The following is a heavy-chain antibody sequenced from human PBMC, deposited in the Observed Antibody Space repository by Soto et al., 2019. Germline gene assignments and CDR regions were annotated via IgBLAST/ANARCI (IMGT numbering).Heavy chain of an antibody. CDR3: ARTTYFDY. CDR1: GFTFSSYW. Sequence: GGSLRLSCVAPGFTFSSYWMSWVRQAPGKGLEWVANIKHYGSEKYYVDSVKGRFTISRDNAKNSLYLQMNSLRAEDTAVYYCARTTYFDYWGQGTLVTVSS. CDR2: IKHYGSEK. J-gene: IGHJ4*02. V-gene: IGHV3-7*01.